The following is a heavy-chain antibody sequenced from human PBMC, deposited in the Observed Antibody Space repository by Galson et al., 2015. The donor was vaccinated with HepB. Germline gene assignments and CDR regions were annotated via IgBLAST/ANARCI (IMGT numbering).Heavy chain of an antibody. CDR2: INPSGGST. J-gene: IGHJ6*02. CDR3: ARDLFSNYYYYYGMDV. CDR1: GYTFTSYY. D-gene: IGHD2-21*01. Sequence: SVKVSCKASGYTFTSYYMHWVRQAPGQGLEWMGIINPSGGSTSYAQKLQGRVTMTRDTSTSTVYMELSSLRSEDTAVYYCARDLFSNYYYYYGMDVWGQGTTVTVSS. V-gene: IGHV1-46*04.